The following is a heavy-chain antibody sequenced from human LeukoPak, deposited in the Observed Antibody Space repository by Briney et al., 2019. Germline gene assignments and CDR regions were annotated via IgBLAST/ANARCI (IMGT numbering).Heavy chain of an antibody. V-gene: IGHV4-39*02. CDR2: ISYSGTT. CDR3: AANSPDYNTLGSSYKV. Sequence: SETLSLTCTVSSASITSSPYYWAWIRQSPGMGLEWIATISYSGTTYYSPSLMSRVSISVDTSKNHFSLRLTSVTAADTAVYYCAANSPDYNTLGSSYKVWGQGTLVIVSS. CDR1: SASITSSPYY. J-gene: IGHJ4*02. D-gene: IGHD3-10*01.